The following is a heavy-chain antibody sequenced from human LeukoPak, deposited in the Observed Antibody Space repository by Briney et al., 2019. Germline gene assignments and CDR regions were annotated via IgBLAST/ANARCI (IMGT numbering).Heavy chain of an antibody. Sequence: SETLSLTCTVSGGSISSSNYYWGWIRQPPGKGLEWIGTIYYSGSTYYNPSLKSRITISVDTSKNQFSPKMRSVTAADTAVYYCARPTSKLGSFDYWGQGTLVTVSS. CDR3: ARPTSKLGSFDY. D-gene: IGHD2/OR15-2a*01. CDR2: IYYSGST. V-gene: IGHV4-39*01. CDR1: GGSISSSNYY. J-gene: IGHJ4*02.